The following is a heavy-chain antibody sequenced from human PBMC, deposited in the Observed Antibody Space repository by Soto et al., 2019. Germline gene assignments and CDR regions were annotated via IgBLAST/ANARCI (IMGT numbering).Heavy chain of an antibody. Sequence: QMQLQASGPGLVKPSETLSLTCNVSGASVSHGYWSWIRQPPGKALEWIGFMYFGGSFNSTPSLTSRAPISVETSKNQFSMKLTSVTASDTAVYYCARSYYDSTGFAVDPWGQGTLVTVSS. J-gene: IGHJ5*02. D-gene: IGHD3-22*01. CDR3: ARSYYDSTGFAVDP. CDR1: GASVSHGY. CDR2: MYFGGSF. V-gene: IGHV4-59*02.